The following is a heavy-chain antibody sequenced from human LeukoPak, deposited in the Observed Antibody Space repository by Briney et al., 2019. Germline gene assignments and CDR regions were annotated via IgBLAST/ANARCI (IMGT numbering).Heavy chain of an antibody. V-gene: IGHV1-24*01. D-gene: IGHD2-2*02. J-gene: IGHJ5*02. CDR2: FDPEDGET. Sequence: ASAKVSCKVSGYTLTELSMHWVRQAPGKGLEWMGGFDPEDGETIYAQKFQGRVTMTEDTSTDTAYMELSSLRSEDTAVYYCASQAPHCSSTSCYTRGNWFDPWGQGTLVTVSS. CDR3: ASQAPHCSSTSCYTRGNWFDP. CDR1: GYTLTELS.